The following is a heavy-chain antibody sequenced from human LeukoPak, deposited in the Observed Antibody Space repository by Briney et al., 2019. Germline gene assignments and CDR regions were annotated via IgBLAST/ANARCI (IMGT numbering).Heavy chain of an antibody. CDR3: AKGSGYYFGSGTYYFDY. CDR2: ISGSSGST. Sequence: GGSLRLSCAASGFSFSDYAMSWVRQAPGKGLEWVSVISGSSGSTYYADSVKGRFTISRDNSKNTLYLQMISLRAEDTAVYYCAKGSGYYFGSGTYYFDYWGQGTLVTVSS. D-gene: IGHD3-10*01. J-gene: IGHJ4*02. CDR1: GFSFSDYA. V-gene: IGHV3-23*01.